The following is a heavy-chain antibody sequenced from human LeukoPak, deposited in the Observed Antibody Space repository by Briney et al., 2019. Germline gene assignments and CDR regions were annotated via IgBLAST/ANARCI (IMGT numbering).Heavy chain of an antibody. CDR3: AKGGQNYDFWRFDY. D-gene: IGHD3-3*01. Sequence: PGGSLRLSCAASGFTFSNYAMNWVRQAPGKGLEWVSSISGSGGSTYFAGSVKGRVTISRDNSKNPMYMQMNSLRVEDTAVYYCAKGGQNYDFWRFDYWGQGSLVTVSS. CDR2: ISGSGGST. J-gene: IGHJ4*02. V-gene: IGHV3-23*01. CDR1: GFTFSNYA.